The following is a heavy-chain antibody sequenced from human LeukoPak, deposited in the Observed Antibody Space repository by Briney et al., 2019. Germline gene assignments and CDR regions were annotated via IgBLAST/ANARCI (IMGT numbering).Heavy chain of an antibody. CDR3: AKDLLGSSSWISFDY. Sequence: GSLRLSCAASGFTFSSSAMSWVRQAPGKGLEWVSGISGSGGTTDYADPVQGRFTISRDNSNNTLYLQMNRLRVEDTAVYYCAKDLLGSSSWISFDYWGQGTLVTVSS. V-gene: IGHV3-23*01. D-gene: IGHD6-13*01. CDR2: ISGSGGTT. CDR1: GFTFSSSA. J-gene: IGHJ4*02.